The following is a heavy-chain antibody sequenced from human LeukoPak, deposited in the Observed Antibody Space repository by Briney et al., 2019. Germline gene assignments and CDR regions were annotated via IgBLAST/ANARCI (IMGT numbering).Heavy chain of an antibody. CDR3: ASFSVEAASNY. V-gene: IGHV3-21*01. J-gene: IGHJ4*02. D-gene: IGHD6-13*01. CDR1: GFTFSSYS. CDR2: ISSSSSYI. Sequence: RTGGSLRLPCAASGFTFSSYSMNWVRQAPGKGLEWVSSISSSSSYIYYADSVKGRFTISRDNAKNSLYLQMNSLRAEDTAVYYCASFSVEAASNYWGQGTLVTVSS.